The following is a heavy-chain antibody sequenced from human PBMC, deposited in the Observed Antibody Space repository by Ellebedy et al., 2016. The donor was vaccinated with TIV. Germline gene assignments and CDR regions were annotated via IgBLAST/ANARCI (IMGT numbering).Heavy chain of an antibody. CDR3: ARHASPGSYYPPTQFDY. J-gene: IGHJ4*02. Sequence: PGGSLRLSCKASGYSFTSYWIGWVRQVPGKGLEWMGTIYPGDSDTRYSPSFQGQVTISVDKSITTAYLQWYSLKASDTAMYYCARHASPGSYYPPTQFDYWGQGTLVTVSS. V-gene: IGHV5-51*01. D-gene: IGHD1-26*01. CDR2: IYPGDSDT. CDR1: GYSFTSYW.